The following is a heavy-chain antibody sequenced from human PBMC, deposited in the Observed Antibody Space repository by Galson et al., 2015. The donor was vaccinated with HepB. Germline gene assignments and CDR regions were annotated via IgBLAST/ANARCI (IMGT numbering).Heavy chain of an antibody. CDR2: IKSKTDGGTT. V-gene: IGHV3-15*01. CDR1: GFTFSNAW. Sequence: SLRLSCAASGFTFSNAWMSWVRQAPGKGLEWVGRIKSKTDGGTTDYAAPVKGRFTISRDDSKNTLYLQMNSLKTEDTAVYYCTAPGYSSSWQYWYFDLWGRGTLVTVSS. J-gene: IGHJ2*01. D-gene: IGHD6-13*01. CDR3: TAPGYSSSWQYWYFDL.